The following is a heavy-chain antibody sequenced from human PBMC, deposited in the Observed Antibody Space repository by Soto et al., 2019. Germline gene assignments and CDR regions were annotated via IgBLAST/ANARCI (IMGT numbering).Heavy chain of an antibody. Sequence: EVQLVESGGGLVQPGGSLRLSCAASGFTINGYSLKWVRQAPGKGLEWVSCITSGSSTIYYADSVKGRLTISRDNAMKSLYLQMHSLGAEETAVYYCAREFWSGLYTDYYYMDVWGRGTTVTVSS. CDR1: GFTINGYS. D-gene: IGHD3-3*01. V-gene: IGHV3-48*01. CDR2: ITSGSSTI. J-gene: IGHJ6*03. CDR3: AREFWSGLYTDYYYMDV.